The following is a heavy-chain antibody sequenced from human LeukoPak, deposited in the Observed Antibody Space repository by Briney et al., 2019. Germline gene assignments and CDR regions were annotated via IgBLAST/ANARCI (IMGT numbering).Heavy chain of an antibody. V-gene: IGHV3-49*04. CDR3: TSGSATGTGSGY. CDR2: IRSKPYGGTT. D-gene: IGHD6-13*01. Sequence: GGSLRPSCTTSGFTFGDYIMSWVRQAPGKGPEWVVFIRSKPYGGTTNYAASVKGRFTISRDDSKSIAYLQMNSLKTEDTAVYYCTSGSATGTGSGYWGQGTLVTVSS. CDR1: GFTFGDYI. J-gene: IGHJ4*02.